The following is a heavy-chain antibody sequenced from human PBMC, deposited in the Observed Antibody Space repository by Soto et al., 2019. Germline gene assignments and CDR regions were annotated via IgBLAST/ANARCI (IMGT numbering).Heavy chain of an antibody. CDR3: ARGRGWLHDY. D-gene: IGHD6-19*01. Sequence: EVQLVESGGGLVQPGGSLRLSCAASGFSLSDYWMNWVSQAPGKGLEWVAIIKQDGSDRYYVDSVKGRFTISRDNAKNSLYLQMSSLRVEDTALYYCARGRGWLHDYWGQGTLVTVSS. J-gene: IGHJ4*02. CDR1: GFSLSDYW. CDR2: IKQDGSDR. V-gene: IGHV3-7*01.